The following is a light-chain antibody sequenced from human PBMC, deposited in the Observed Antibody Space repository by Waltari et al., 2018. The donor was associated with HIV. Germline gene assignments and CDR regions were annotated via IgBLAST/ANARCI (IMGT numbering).Light chain of an antibody. Sequence: EIVLTQSPGTLSLSPGERAALSCRASQSVNSNYLAWYQQRPGQAPRLLIYGASRRATGIPDRFSGSGSGTDFTLTISRLEPEDFAVYYCQQDGNSPWTFGQGTKVEV. CDR3: QQDGNSPWT. V-gene: IGKV3-20*01. J-gene: IGKJ1*01. CDR1: QSVNSNY. CDR2: GAS.